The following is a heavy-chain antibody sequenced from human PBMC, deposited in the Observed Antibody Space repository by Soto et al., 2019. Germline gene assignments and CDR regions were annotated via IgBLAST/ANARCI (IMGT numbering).Heavy chain of an antibody. CDR1: GYTFTSYD. J-gene: IGHJ3*02. V-gene: IGHV1-8*01. CDR2: MNPNSGNT. D-gene: IGHD2-15*01. Sequence: ASVKVSCKASGYTFTSYDINWVRQATGQGLEWMGWMNPNSGNTGYAQKFQGRVTMTRNTSISTGYMELSSLRSEDTAVYYCARGRGYCSGGSCVQDDAFDIWGQGTMVTVSS. CDR3: ARGRGYCSGGSCVQDDAFDI.